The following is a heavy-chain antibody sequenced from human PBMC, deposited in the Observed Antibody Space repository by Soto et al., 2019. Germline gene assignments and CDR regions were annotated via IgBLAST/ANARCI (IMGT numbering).Heavy chain of an antibody. CDR3: ETGHSGRDRAPVDS. Sequence: QVQLVESGGGVVQPGRSLRLSCEASGFTFSSYAMHWVRQAPGKGLEWVAVISYDGSNKYYADSVKGRFTISRDNSKNTLYLHNTSPSAADTAEYYCETGHSGRDRAPVDSWGQETLVTVS. V-gene: IGHV3-30-3*01. CDR1: GFTFSSYA. J-gene: IGHJ5*01. CDR2: ISYDGSNK. D-gene: IGHD6-19*01.